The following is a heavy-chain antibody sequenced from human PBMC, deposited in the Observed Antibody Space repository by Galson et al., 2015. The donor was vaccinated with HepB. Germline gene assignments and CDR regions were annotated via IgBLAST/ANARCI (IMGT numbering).Heavy chain of an antibody. Sequence: LTCTVSGGSISDYYWSWIRQSPGKGLEWIGYISNSGIINSKGITTYNPSLKSRVTISMSTSRNQFSLKLTSVTAADTAVYYCARHVGARHSVPFDYWGQGTLVTVSS. V-gene: IGHV4-59*08. CDR2: ISNSGIINSKGIT. CDR1: GGSISDYY. J-gene: IGHJ4*02. CDR3: ARHVGARHSVPFDY. D-gene: IGHD1-26*01.